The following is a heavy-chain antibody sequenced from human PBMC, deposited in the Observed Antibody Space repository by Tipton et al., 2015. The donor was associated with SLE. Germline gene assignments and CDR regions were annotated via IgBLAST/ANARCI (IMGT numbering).Heavy chain of an antibody. CDR1: GGSASSYY. CDR2: IYYSGST. CDR3: ASYGVALDY. V-gene: IGHV4-59*02. Sequence: TLSLTCTVSGGSASSYYWSWIRQPPGKGLEWIGYIYYSGSTNYNPSLKSRVTISVDTSKNQFSLKLSSVTAADTAVYYCASYGVALDYWGQGTLVTVSS. D-gene: IGHD3-3*01. J-gene: IGHJ4*02.